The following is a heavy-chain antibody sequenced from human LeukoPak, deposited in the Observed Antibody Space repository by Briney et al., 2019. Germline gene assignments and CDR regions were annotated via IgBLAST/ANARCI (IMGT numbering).Heavy chain of an antibody. V-gene: IGHV3-21*01. CDR3: ARDRGGGCYIAAAGGVAFDI. CDR2: ISSSSSYI. D-gene: IGHD6-13*01. J-gene: IGHJ3*02. CDR1: GFTFSSYS. Sequence: GGSLRLSCAASGFTFSSYSMNWVRQAPGKGLEWVSSISSSSSYIYYADSVKGRFTISRDNAKHSLYLQMNSLRAEDTAVYYCARDRGGGCYIAAAGGVAFDIWGQGTMVTVSS.